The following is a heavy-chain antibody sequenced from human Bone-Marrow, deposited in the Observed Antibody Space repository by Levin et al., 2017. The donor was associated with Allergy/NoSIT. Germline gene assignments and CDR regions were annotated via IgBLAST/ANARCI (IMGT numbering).Heavy chain of an antibody. CDR3: ARCMELTSYYYYGMDV. D-gene: IGHD4/OR15-4a*01. CDR2: ISSSGSTI. Sequence: PGGSLRLSCAASGFTFSDYYMSWIRQAPGKGLEWVSYISSSGSTIYYADSVKGRFTISRDNAKNSLYLQMNSLRAEDTAVYYCARCMELTSYYYYGMDVWGQGTTVTVSS. CDR1: GFTFSDYY. J-gene: IGHJ6*02. V-gene: IGHV3-11*01.